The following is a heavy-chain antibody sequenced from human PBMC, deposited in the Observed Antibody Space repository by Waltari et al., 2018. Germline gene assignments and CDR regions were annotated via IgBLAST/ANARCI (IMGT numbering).Heavy chain of an antibody. D-gene: IGHD2-2*01. J-gene: IGHJ5*02. V-gene: IGHV4-34*01. CDR2: INHSGST. CDR3: ASIRPLVVPAAANWFDP. CDR1: GGSFSGYY. Sequence: QVQLQQWGAGLLKPSETLSLTCAVYGGSFSGYYWSWIRQPPGKGLEWIGEINHSGSTSYNPSLKSRVTISVDTSKNQFSLKLSSVTAADTAVYYCASIRPLVVPAAANWFDPWGQGTLVTVSS.